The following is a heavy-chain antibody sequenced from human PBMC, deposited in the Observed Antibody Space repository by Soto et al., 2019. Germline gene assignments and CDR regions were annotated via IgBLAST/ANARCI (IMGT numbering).Heavy chain of an antibody. CDR1: GYTFTSFG. CDR2: ISAYNGDT. Sequence: QVQLVQSGAEVKKSGASVKVSCKASGYTFTSFGISWMRQAPGQGLEWVGWISAYNGDTNYAQKLQGRVTMTTDTSTSTVYMELRSLRSDDTAVYYCASDGRAGALFAYWGQGTLVTVSS. CDR3: ASDGRAGALFAY. V-gene: IGHV1-18*01. D-gene: IGHD1-26*01. J-gene: IGHJ4*02.